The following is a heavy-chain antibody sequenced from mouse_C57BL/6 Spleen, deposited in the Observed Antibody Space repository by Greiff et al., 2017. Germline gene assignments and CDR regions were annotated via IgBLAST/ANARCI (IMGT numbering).Heavy chain of an antibody. J-gene: IGHJ2*01. V-gene: IGHV5-12*01. CDR1: GFTFSNYY. CDR3: ARHGGEAGYFDY. Sequence: EVQVVESGGGLVQPGGSLKLSCAASGFTFSNYYMYWVRQTPEKRLEWVAYLSNGGGSTYYPDTVKGRFTISGDNAKNTLYLQMSRLKSEDTAMYYCARHGGEAGYFDYWGQGTTLTVSS. CDR2: LSNGGGST.